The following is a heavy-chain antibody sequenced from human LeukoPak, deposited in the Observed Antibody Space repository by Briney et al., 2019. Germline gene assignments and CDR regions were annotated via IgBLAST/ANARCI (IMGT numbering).Heavy chain of an antibody. D-gene: IGHD2-2*03. V-gene: IGHV4-31*03. CDR2: IHPSGML. CDR3: SRGLDRKNLGS. J-gene: IGHJ4*02. CDR1: GASFNSDDQY. Sequence: SQTLSLTCTVSGASFNSDDQYWNWIRQSPGKGLEWIGSIHPSGMLYNNPSLESRVTMSRDTSKNQFSLNLNSVTAADTAVYFCSRGLDRKNLGSWGKEILVTVSS.